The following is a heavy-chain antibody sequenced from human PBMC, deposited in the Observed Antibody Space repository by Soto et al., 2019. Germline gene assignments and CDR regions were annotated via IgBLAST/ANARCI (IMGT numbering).Heavy chain of an antibody. V-gene: IGHV4-34*01. Sequence: QVQLQQWGAGLLKPSETLSLTCAVYGGSFSGYYWSWIRQPPGKGLEWIGEINHSGSTNYNPSLKSRVTLSVDTSKNQFSQKLSSVTAADTAVYYCATRRTPPYDYIWGSYRTNWFDPWGQGTLVTVSS. CDR2: INHSGST. J-gene: IGHJ5*02. CDR3: ATRRTPPYDYIWGSYRTNWFDP. CDR1: GGSFSGYY. D-gene: IGHD3-16*02.